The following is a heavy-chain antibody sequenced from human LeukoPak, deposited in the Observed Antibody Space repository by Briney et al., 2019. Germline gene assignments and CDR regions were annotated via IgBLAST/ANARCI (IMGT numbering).Heavy chain of an antibody. V-gene: IGHV1-2*02. D-gene: IGHD4-17*01. CDR3: VRGLTTVATWLYL. J-gene: IGHJ2*01. CDR1: VYIYTNYY. Sequence: GASVKVSCKPSVYIYTNYYMHWVRPAPGQGLEWMGWISPNSGDTKSAQKFQGRITMTRDTSISTAYMEVSRLRSDDTAVYYCVRGLTTVATWLYLWGRGTLVTVSS. CDR2: ISPNSGDT.